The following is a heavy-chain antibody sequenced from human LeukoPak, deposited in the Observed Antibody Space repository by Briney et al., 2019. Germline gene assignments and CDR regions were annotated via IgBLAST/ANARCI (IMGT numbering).Heavy chain of an antibody. CDR3: ARDVGATTGPVDY. Sequence: SETLSLTCAVYGGSFSVYYWSWIRQPPGKGLEWIGEINHSGSTNYNPSLKSRVTISVDTSKNQFSLKLSSVTAADTAVYYCARDVGATTGPVDYWGQGTLVTVSS. V-gene: IGHV4-34*01. D-gene: IGHD1-26*01. CDR1: GGSFSVYY. CDR2: INHSGST. J-gene: IGHJ4*02.